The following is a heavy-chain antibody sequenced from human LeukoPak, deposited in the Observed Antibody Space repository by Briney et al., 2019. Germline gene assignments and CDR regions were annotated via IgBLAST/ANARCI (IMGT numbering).Heavy chain of an antibody. CDR2: IYPGDSDS. CDR1: GYSFTSYW. Sequence: GESLKISCKGSGYSFTSYWIGWVRQMPGKGLEWMGIIYPGDSDSRYSPSFQGQVTISADKSISTAYLQWSSLKASDTAMYYCARRSWNGYNYYLFDYWGQGTLVTVSS. D-gene: IGHD5-24*01. CDR3: ARRSWNGYNYYLFDY. J-gene: IGHJ4*02. V-gene: IGHV5-51*01.